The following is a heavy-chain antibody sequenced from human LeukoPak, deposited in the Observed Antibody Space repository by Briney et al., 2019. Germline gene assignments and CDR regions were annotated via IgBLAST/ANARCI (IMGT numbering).Heavy chain of an antibody. CDR2: IGGSSDST. V-gene: IGHV3-23*01. CDR3: AKDKTPLYYYDSSGYYFDY. J-gene: IGHJ4*02. Sequence: GGSLRLSCAASGFTFSNYAMSWVRQAPGTGLEWVSGIGGSSDSTYYADSVKGRFTLSRDNSKNTLYLQMNSLRAEDTAVYYCAKDKTPLYYYDSSGYYFDYWGQGTLVTVSS. CDR1: GFTFSNYA. D-gene: IGHD3-22*01.